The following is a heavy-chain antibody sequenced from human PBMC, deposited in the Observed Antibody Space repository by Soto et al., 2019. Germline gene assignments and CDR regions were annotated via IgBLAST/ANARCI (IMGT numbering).Heavy chain of an antibody. CDR1: GGSISSGGYY. CDR2: IYYSGST. CDR3: ARASITMTNWFDP. D-gene: IGHD3-22*01. J-gene: IGHJ5*02. V-gene: IGHV4-31*03. Sequence: SETLSLTCTVSGGSISSGGYYWSWIRQHPGKGLEWIGYIYYSGSTYYNPSLKSRVTISVDTSKNQFSLKLSSVTAADTAVYYCARASITMTNWFDPWGQGTLVTVSS.